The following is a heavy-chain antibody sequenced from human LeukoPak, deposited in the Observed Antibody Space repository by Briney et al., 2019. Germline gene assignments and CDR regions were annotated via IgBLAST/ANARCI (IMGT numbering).Heavy chain of an antibody. CDR3: AKVVNSGWYYFGY. D-gene: IGHD6-19*01. CDR1: GFTFDDFA. CDR2: TSWNSGSI. Sequence: QPGRSLRLSCVASGFTFDDFAMHWVRQAPGKGLEWVSGTSWNSGSIDYADSVKGRFTISRDNAKNSLYLQMNSLRAEDTALYYCAKVVNSGWYYFGYWGQGTLVTVSS. V-gene: IGHV3-9*01. J-gene: IGHJ4*02.